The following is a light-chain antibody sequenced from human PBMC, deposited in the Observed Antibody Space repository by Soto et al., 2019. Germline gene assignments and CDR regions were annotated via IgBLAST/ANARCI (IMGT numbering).Light chain of an antibody. CDR3: QQYNSYLIT. CDR2: DAS. CDR1: QSISSW. J-gene: IGKJ5*01. V-gene: IGKV1-5*01. Sequence: DIPMTQSPSTLSASIGDRVTITCRASQSISSWLAWYQQKPGKAPKLLIYDASSLESGVPSRFSGSGSGTEFTLTISSLQPDDFATYYCQQYNSYLITFGQGTLLEVK.